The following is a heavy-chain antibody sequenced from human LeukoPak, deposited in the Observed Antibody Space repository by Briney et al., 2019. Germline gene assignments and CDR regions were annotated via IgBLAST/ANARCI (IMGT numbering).Heavy chain of an antibody. D-gene: IGHD3-10*01. J-gene: IGHJ4*02. Sequence: PSETLSLTCAVSGGSISSRNWWGWVRQPPGKGLEWVSAISGSGGSTYYADSVKGRFTISRDNSKNTLYLQMNSLRAEDTAVYYCASRPSGSYPDYWGQGTLVTVSS. CDR1: GGSISSRN. CDR3: ASRPSGSYPDY. V-gene: IGHV3-23*01. CDR2: ISGSGGST.